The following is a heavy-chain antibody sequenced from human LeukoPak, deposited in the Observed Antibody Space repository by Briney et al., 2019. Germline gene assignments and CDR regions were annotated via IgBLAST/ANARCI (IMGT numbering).Heavy chain of an antibody. Sequence: GESLKISCQISGYIFTTYWIAYVRQMPGKGLEWMVVFYPADSDTKYSPSFQGQVTFSVDNSISTAYLQWNSLKASDTAIYYCARRPAFYFDYWGQGTLVTVSS. CDR1: GYIFTTYW. V-gene: IGHV5-51*01. CDR2: FYPADSDT. D-gene: IGHD6-6*01. J-gene: IGHJ4*02. CDR3: ARRPAFYFDY.